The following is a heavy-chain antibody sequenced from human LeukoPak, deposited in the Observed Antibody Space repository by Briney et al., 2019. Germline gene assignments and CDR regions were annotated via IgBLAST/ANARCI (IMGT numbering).Heavy chain of an antibody. CDR2: IFYSGST. V-gene: IGHV4-59*01. D-gene: IGHD4-23*01. J-gene: IGHJ4*02. Sequence: SETLSLTCTVSGGSISSYYWSWIRQPPGKGLEWIGYIFYSGSTNYNPSLKSRVTISVDTSKHQFSLKLSSVTAADTAVYYCARGLVRYGGFDYWGQGTLVTVSS. CDR3: ARGLVRYGGFDY. CDR1: GGSISSYY.